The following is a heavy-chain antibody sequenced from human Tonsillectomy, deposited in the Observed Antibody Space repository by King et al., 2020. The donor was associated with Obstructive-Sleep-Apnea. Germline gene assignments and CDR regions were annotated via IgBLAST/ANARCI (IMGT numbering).Heavy chain of an antibody. CDR3: ARGGSSRWFGP. V-gene: IGHV4-31*03. CDR1: GGSISSGGYY. Sequence: VQLQESGPGLVRPSQTLSLTCRVSGGSISSGGYYWSWIRQHPGKGLEWIGYIYYSGSTNYNPSLKSRVTISVDTSKNQFSLKLSSVTAADTAVYYCARGGSSRWFGPWGQGTLVTVSS. J-gene: IGHJ5*02. D-gene: IGHD3-10*01. CDR2: IYYSGST.